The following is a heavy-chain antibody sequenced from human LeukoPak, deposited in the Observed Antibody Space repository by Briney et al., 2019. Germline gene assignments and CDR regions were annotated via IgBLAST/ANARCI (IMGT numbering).Heavy chain of an antibody. J-gene: IGHJ6*02. CDR2: MNPNSGNT. CDR3: ARGLKCTFGVVIMTYYYGMDV. V-gene: IGHV1-8*01. CDR1: GYTFTSYD. D-gene: IGHD3-3*02. Sequence: ASVKVSCKASGYTFTSYDINWVRQATGQGLEWMGWMNPNSGNTGYAQKFQGRVTMTRNTSISTAYMELSSLRSEDTAVYYCARGLKCTFGVVIMTYYYGMDVWGQGTTVTVSS.